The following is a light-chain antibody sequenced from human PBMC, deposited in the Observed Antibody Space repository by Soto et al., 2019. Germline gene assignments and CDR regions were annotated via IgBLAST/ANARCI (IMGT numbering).Light chain of an antibody. Sequence: VLTQSASVSGSPGQSINISCTGTSSVVGGYDYVSWYQQHPGKAPKLMIYDVTHRPSGVSNRFSGSKSGNTASLTISGLQTEDEATYYCSSYTSSTSYVFGTGTKVTVL. CDR2: DVT. V-gene: IGLV2-14*01. CDR3: SSYTSSTSYV. CDR1: SSVVGGYDY. J-gene: IGLJ1*01.